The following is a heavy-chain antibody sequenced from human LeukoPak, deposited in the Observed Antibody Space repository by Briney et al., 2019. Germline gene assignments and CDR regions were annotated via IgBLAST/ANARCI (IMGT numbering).Heavy chain of an antibody. CDR2: TYCRSKCYN. CDR3: ARAPLVAISYRETFFYYYYMDV. V-gene: IGHV6-1*01. J-gene: IGHJ6*03. CDR1: GDSVSSRSAA. Sequence: SQTLSLTFAISGDSVSSRSAAWNWLRQSPSRGLEWLGRTYCRSKCYNDYAVSVKSRITINPDTSKNQFSLHLNSVTPEDTAVYYCARAPLVAISYRETFFYYYYMDVWGKGTTVTVSS. D-gene: IGHD2-8*02.